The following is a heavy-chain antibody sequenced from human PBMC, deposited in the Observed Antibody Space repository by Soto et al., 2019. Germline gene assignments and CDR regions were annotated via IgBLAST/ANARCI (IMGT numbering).Heavy chain of an antibody. CDR2: INAGNGNT. Sequence: ASVKVSCKASGYTFTSYAMHWVRQAPGQRLEWMGWINAGNGNTKYSQKFQGRVTITRDTSASTAYMELSSLRSEDTAVYYCARAYSSGWDPFDYWGQGTLVTVSS. V-gene: IGHV1-3*01. J-gene: IGHJ4*02. D-gene: IGHD6-19*01. CDR1: GYTFTSYA. CDR3: ARAYSSGWDPFDY.